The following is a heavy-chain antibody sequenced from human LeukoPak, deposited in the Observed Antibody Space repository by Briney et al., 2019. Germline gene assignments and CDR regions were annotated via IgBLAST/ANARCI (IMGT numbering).Heavy chain of an antibody. V-gene: IGHV3-23*01. CDR2: ISGSGGST. CDR3: ARVGLYGTQPIDS. D-gene: IGHD3/OR15-3a*01. CDR1: GFTFSSYA. Sequence: GGSLRLSCAASGFTFSSYAMSWVRQAPGKGLEWVSAISGSGGSTYYADSVKGRFTISRDNAKNSLYLQMNSLRAEDTAVYYCARVGLYGTQPIDSWGQGTLVTVSS. J-gene: IGHJ4*02.